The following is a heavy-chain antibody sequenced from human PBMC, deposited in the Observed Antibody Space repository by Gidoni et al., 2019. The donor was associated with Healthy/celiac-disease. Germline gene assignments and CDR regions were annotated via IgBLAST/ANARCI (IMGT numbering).Heavy chain of an antibody. D-gene: IGHD2-15*01. J-gene: IGHJ4*02. CDR1: GGTFSSYA. Sequence: QVQLVQSGAEVKKPGSSVKVSCKASGGTFSSYATSWVRQAPGQGLEWMGGIIPIFGTANYAQKFQGRVTITADESTSTAYMELSSLRSEDTAVYYCARSGPLRYCSGGSCYSEGLDYWGQGTLVTVSS. CDR3: ARSGPLRYCSGGSCYSEGLDY. V-gene: IGHV1-69*01. CDR2: IIPIFGTA.